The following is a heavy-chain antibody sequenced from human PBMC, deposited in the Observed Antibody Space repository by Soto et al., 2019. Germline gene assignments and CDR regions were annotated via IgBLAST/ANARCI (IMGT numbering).Heavy chain of an antibody. CDR2: LVPVFGTA. Sequence: GASVKVSCKASGGTFSSLAISWVRQAPGQGLEWMGGLVPVFGTANYAQKFQGRVTITADTSTSTSYMELGSLRAEDTAIYYCSRGIQEWFSVPDYWGQGTLVTVSS. D-gene: IGHD5-18*01. CDR3: SRGIQEWFSVPDY. CDR1: GGTFSSLA. V-gene: IGHV1-69*06. J-gene: IGHJ4*02.